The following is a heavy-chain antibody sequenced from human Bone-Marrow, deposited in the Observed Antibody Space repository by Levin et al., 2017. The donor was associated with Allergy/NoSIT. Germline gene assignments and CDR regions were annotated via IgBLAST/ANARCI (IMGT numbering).Heavy chain of an antibody. D-gene: IGHD3-16*02. V-gene: IGHV4-34*01. J-gene: IGHJ4*02. CDR2: INHSGST. CDR3: ARIVSRYDYIWGSYRYVGGFDY. Sequence: SETLSLTCAVYGGSFSGYYWSWIRQPPGKGLEWIGEINHSGSTNYNPSLKSRVTISVDTSKNQFSLKLSSVTAADTAVYYCARIVSRYDYIWGSYRYVGGFDYWGQGTLVTVSS. CDR1: GGSFSGYY.